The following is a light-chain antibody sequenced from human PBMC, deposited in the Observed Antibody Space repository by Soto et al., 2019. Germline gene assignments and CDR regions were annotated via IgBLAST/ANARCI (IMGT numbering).Light chain of an antibody. CDR1: QSFSTW. CDR3: QQYNSYPWT. CDR2: KAS. V-gene: IGKV1-5*03. J-gene: IGKJ1*01. Sequence: DIPMTQSPSTLSASVGDRVTITCRASQSFSTWLAWYQQKPGKAPNLLIYKASSLESGVPSRFSGSGSGTEFTLTISSLQPDDFATYYCQQYNSYPWTFGQGTKVEIK.